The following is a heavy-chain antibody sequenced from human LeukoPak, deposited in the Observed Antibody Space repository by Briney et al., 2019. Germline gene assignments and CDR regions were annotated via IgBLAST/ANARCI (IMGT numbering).Heavy chain of an antibody. CDR1: GGSFSGYY. Sequence: SETLSLTCAVYGGSFSGYYWSWIRQPPGKGLEWIGYIQNRGNTNYNPSLKSRVTLSVDTSKNQFSLKLRSVSAADTAVYYCARDRPGIAVAGDAFDIWGRGTMVIVSS. D-gene: IGHD6-19*01. CDR3: ARDRPGIAVAGDAFDI. V-gene: IGHV4-59*01. J-gene: IGHJ3*02. CDR2: IQNRGNT.